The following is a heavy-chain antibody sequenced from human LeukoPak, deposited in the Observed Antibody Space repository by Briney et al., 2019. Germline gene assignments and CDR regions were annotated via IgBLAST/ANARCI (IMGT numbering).Heavy chain of an antibody. J-gene: IGHJ4*02. Sequence: GGSLRLSCAASGFSFSTYSINWVRQAPGKGLEWVSYISSTSSTIYFADSVRGRFTISRDNAQNSLYLQMNSLRVEDTAVYYCARGTAVTGFDYWGQGTLVTVSS. CDR3: ARGTAVTGFDY. D-gene: IGHD6-19*01. CDR2: ISSTSSTI. CDR1: GFSFSTYS. V-gene: IGHV3-48*01.